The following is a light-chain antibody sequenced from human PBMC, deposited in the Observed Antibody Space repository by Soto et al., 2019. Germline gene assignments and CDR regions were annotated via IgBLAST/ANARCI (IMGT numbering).Light chain of an antibody. CDR2: AAS. CDR1: QGISNY. V-gene: IGKV1-27*01. J-gene: IGKJ2*01. CDR3: QKYNSAPPLYT. Sequence: DIQMTQSPSSLSASVGDRVTITCRASQGISNYLAWYQQKPGKVPKLLIYAASTLQSGVPSRFSGSGSGTDFTLTIISVQPEDVATYYCQKYNSAPPLYTFGQGTKLEIK.